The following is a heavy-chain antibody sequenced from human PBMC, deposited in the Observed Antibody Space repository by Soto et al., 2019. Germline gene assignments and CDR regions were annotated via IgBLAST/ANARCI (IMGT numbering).Heavy chain of an antibody. V-gene: IGHV1-8*01. J-gene: IGHJ4*02. Sequence: APLKVSCKASGYTFTSYDINWVRQAAGQGLEWMGWINLNSGDTDSAQKFQGRLTMTRDTSISTAYMELSSLTSEDTAVYYCARGRGWRDYWGQGTLVTVSS. D-gene: IGHD6-19*01. CDR1: GYTFTSYD. CDR2: INLNSGDT. CDR3: ARGRGWRDY.